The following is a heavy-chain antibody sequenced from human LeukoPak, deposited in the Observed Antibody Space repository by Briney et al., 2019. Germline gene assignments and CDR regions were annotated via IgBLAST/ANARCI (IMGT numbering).Heavy chain of an antibody. V-gene: IGHV3-23*01. CDR3: ARDLSPWLVDGAVDY. Sequence: GGSLRLSCPASGFTFSSYAMSWVRQAPGKGLEWVSAISDSGGSTYYADSVKGRFTISRDNSKSTLYLQMNSLRAEDTAVYYCARDLSPWLVDGAVDYWGQGTLVTVSS. D-gene: IGHD6-19*01. CDR2: ISDSGGST. CDR1: GFTFSSYA. J-gene: IGHJ4*02.